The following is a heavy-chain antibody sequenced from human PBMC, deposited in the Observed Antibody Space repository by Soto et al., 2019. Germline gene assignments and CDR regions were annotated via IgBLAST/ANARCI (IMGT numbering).Heavy chain of an antibody. CDR3: ATDYAGAGYEDY. CDR1: GGTFSSYA. CDR2: IIPIFGTA. Sequence: GASVKVSCKASGGTFSSYAISWVRQAPGQGLEWMGGIIPIFGTANYAQKFQGRVTITADESTSTAYMELSSLRSEDTAVYYCATDYAGAGYEDYWGQGTLVTVSS. J-gene: IGHJ4*02. V-gene: IGHV1-69*13. D-gene: IGHD6-19*01.